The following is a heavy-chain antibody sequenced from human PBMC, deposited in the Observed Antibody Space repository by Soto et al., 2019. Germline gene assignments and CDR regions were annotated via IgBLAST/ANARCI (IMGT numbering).Heavy chain of an antibody. CDR3: ASRDPGTSVDY. CDR1: GGSFTSNNW. V-gene: IGHV4-4*02. D-gene: IGHD1-7*01. J-gene: IGHJ4*02. Sequence: RSLTCAVSGGSFTSNNWWTWVRQPPGQVLEWIGEIYRTGSTNYNPSLKSRVTISLDKSENQFSLKVTSLTAADTAVYYCASRDPGTSVDYWGQGTLVTVSS. CDR2: IYRTGST.